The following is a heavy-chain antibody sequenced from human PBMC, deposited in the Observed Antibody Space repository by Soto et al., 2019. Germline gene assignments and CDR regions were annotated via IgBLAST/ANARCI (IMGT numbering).Heavy chain of an antibody. CDR3: AAGYTTGPDAFDI. V-gene: IGHV5-51*01. D-gene: IGHD6-13*01. CDR2: IFPGDSDT. CDR1: GYNFANYW. Sequence: GESLKISCKGSGYNFANYWIGWVRQMPGKGLEWMGMIFPGDSDTKNSPSLQGQITMSVNKSDSSAYLQWRSLKASDTAMYYCAAGYTTGPDAFDIWGQRTMVTVSS. J-gene: IGHJ3*02.